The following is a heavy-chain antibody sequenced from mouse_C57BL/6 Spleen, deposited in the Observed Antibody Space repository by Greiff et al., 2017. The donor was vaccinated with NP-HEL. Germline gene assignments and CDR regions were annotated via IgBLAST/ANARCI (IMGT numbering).Heavy chain of an antibody. V-gene: IGHV6-6*01. CDR3: STRLLGRGGFAY. Sequence: EVKLVESGGGLVQPGGSMKLSCAASGFTFSDAWMDWVRQSPEKGLEWVAEIRNKANNHATYYAESVKGRFTISRDDSKSSVYLQMNSLRAEDTGIYYCSTRLLGRGGFAYWGQGTLVTVSA. CDR2: IRNKANNHAT. D-gene: IGHD4-1*01. J-gene: IGHJ3*01. CDR1: GFTFSDAW.